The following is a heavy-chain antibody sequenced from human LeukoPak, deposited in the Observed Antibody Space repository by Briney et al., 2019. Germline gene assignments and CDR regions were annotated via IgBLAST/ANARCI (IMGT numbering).Heavy chain of an antibody. J-gene: IGHJ3*02. CDR1: GGSFSGYY. Sequence: SETLSLTCAAYGGSFSGYYWSWIRQPPGKGLEWIGEINHSGSTNYNPSLTSRVTISVDTSKNQFSLKLSSVTAADTAVYYCARAPGITMIVVANDAFDIWGQGTMVTVSS. CDR3: ARAPGITMIVVANDAFDI. D-gene: IGHD3-22*01. V-gene: IGHV4-34*01. CDR2: INHSGST.